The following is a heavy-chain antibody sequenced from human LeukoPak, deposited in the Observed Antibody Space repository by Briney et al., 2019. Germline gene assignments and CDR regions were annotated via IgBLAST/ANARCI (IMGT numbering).Heavy chain of an antibody. CDR3: AREAYYYDSSPFDY. CDR1: GGSISSYY. Sequence: SETLSLTCTVSGGSISSYYWSWIRQPPGKGREWIGYIYYSGSTNYNPSLKSRVTISVDTSKNQFSLKLSSVTAADTAVYYCAREAYYYDSSPFDYWGQGTLVTVSS. CDR2: IYYSGST. V-gene: IGHV4-59*12. D-gene: IGHD3-22*01. J-gene: IGHJ4*02.